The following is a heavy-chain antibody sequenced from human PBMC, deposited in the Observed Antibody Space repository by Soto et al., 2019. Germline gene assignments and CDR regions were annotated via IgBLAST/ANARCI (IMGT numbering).Heavy chain of an antibody. CDR2: INPATGAA. V-gene: IGHV1-2*02. CDR1: GYPVTAYY. D-gene: IGHD3-3*01. CDR3: ARGGGVGVAGSAAFDM. Sequence: QLHLVQSGAVVKKPGASVTVSCSASGYPVTAYYMHWVRQAPGRGLEWMGGINPATGAAKYTQTFEGRVNMTRDTSTSKVFMELTGLTSEDTAVFYCARGGGVGVAGSAAFDMWGQGTLVTVSS. J-gene: IGHJ3*02.